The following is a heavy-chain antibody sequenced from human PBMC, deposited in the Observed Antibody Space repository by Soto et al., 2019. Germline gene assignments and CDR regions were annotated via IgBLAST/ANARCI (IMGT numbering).Heavy chain of an antibody. D-gene: IGHD1-1*01. CDR1: GFTFSSYS. J-gene: IGHJ4*02. Sequence: GGSLRLSCAASGFTFSSYSMNWVRQAPGKGLEWVSSISSSSSYIYYADSVKGRFTISRDNAKNSLYLQMNSLRAEDTAVYYCARVRTALETGTTQYYFDYWGQGTLVTVSS. CDR3: ARVRTALETGTTQYYFDY. V-gene: IGHV3-21*01. CDR2: ISSSSSYI.